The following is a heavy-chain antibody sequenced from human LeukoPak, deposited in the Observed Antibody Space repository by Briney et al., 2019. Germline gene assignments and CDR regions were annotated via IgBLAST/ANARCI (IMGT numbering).Heavy chain of an antibody. CDR3: AVEGYCSGGSCYTNWFDS. Sequence: TGGSLRLSCAASGFTFSSCAMNWVRQAPGKGLEWVSCVSSSGTTMYHADSVKGRFTISRDNVKNSLYLQMNSLRDEDTAVYYCAVEGYCSGGSCYTNWFDSWGQGTLVTVSS. V-gene: IGHV3-48*02. CDR2: VSSSGTTM. D-gene: IGHD2-15*01. J-gene: IGHJ5*01. CDR1: GFTFSSCA.